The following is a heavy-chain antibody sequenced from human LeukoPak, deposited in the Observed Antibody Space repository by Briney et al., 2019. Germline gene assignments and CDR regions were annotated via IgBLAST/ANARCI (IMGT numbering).Heavy chain of an antibody. CDR3: TRDRLGATFDY. CDR2: ISSGGSTI. CDR1: GFTFSSFV. J-gene: IGHJ4*02. V-gene: IGHV3-48*03. D-gene: IGHD5-12*01. Sequence: GGSLRLSCAASGFTFSSFVLNWVRQAPGKGLDWLSYISSGGSTIYYADSVKGRFTISRDNAKNSLYPQMNSLRAEDTAVYYCTRDRLGATFDYWGQGTLVTVSS.